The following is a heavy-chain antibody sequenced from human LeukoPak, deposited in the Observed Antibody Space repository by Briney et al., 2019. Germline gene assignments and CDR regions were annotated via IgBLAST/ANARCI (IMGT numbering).Heavy chain of an antibody. Sequence: ASVKVSCKASGYTFTSYHMHWVRQAPGQGLEWMGIIDPSGGSTTYAQKFQGRVIMTRDTSTSTVYMELSSLRSEDTAVYYCARADSPQPNYYGMDVWGQGATVTVSS. D-gene: IGHD1-14*01. CDR2: IDPSGGST. CDR3: ARADSPQPNYYGMDV. V-gene: IGHV1-46*01. J-gene: IGHJ6*02. CDR1: GYTFTSYH.